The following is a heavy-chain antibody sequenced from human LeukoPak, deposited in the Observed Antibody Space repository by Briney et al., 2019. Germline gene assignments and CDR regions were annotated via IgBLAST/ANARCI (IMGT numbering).Heavy chain of an antibody. CDR3: ARPHIGGSDLTDFDC. D-gene: IGHD3-16*01. V-gene: IGHV4-39*01. CDR1: GASISSSNYY. CDR2: IYYSGST. J-gene: IGHJ4*02. Sequence: SETLSLTCTVSGASISSSNYYWGWIRQPPGKGLEWIASIYYSGSTPYNPSLKSRVTISVDTSKNQFSLKVSSVTAADTAVYYCARPHIGGSDLTDFDCWGRGPLAPFPS.